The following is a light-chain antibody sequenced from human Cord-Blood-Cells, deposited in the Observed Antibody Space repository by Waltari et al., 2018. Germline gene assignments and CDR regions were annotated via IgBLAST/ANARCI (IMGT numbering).Light chain of an antibody. CDR1: SSNIGAGYD. V-gene: IGLV1-40*01. CDR3: QSYDSSLSGVV. CDR2: GNS. J-gene: IGLJ2*01. Sequence: QSVLTQPPSVSGAPGQRVTISCTGSSSNIGAGYDVHWYQQLPGTAPKLLIYGNSNRPSGVPDRFSCSKSGTSASLAITGLQAEDEADYYCQSYDSSLSGVVFDGGTKLTVL.